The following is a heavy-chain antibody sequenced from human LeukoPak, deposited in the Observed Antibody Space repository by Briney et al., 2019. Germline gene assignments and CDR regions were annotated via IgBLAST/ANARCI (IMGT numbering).Heavy chain of an antibody. CDR3: ARGQAILVVVPAAGKSWFDP. CDR1: GYTFTDYY. CDR2: INPNSGGT. J-gene: IGHJ5*02. Sequence: ASVKVSCKASGYTFTDYYMHWVRQAPGQGLEWMGWINPNSGGTNYAQKFQGRVTMTRDTSISTAYMELSRLRSDDTAVYYCARGQAILVVVPAAGKSWFDPWGQGTLVTVSS. D-gene: IGHD2-2*01. V-gene: IGHV1-2*02.